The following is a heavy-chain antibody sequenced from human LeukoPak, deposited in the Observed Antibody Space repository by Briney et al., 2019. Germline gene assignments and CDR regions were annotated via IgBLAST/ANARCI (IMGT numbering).Heavy chain of an antibody. V-gene: IGHV3-23*01. D-gene: IGHD3-10*01. CDR3: AKWRNERSAPGKVDY. Sequence: GGSLRLSCAASGFTFSSYAMSWVRQAPGKGLEWVSAISGSGGSTYYADSVKGRFTISRDNSKNTLYLQMNSLRAEDTAVYYCAKWRNERSAPGKVDYWGQGTLVTVSS. CDR2: ISGSGGST. J-gene: IGHJ4*02. CDR1: GFTFSSYA.